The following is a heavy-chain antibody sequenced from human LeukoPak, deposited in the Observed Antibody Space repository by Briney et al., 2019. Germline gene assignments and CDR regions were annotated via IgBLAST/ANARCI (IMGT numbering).Heavy chain of an antibody. CDR3: TREFLRSFDY. Sequence: PGGSLRLSCAASGFTFTNAWMNWVRQAPGKGLEWVAVVWYDGTNKYYADFVKGRFTISRDNSKNTLYLQINSLRAEDTAVYYCTREFLRSFDYWGQGTLVTVPS. CDR1: GFTFTNAW. J-gene: IGHJ4*02. D-gene: IGHD2/OR15-2a*01. CDR2: VWYDGTNK. V-gene: IGHV3-33*08.